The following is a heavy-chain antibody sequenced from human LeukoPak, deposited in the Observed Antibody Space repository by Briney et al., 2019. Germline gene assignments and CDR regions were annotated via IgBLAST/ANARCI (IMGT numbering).Heavy chain of an antibody. D-gene: IGHD2-8*01. CDR2: ISYDGSNK. Sequence: GGSLRLSCAASGFTFSSYGMHWVRQAPGKGLEWVAVISYDGSNKYYADSVKGRFTVSRDNAKNALYLEMNDLRAEGSAVYYCARDINYCTPTLCHRNWFDPWGQGTLVTVSS. V-gene: IGHV3-30*03. CDR1: GFTFSSYG. J-gene: IGHJ5*02. CDR3: ARDINYCTPTLCHRNWFDP.